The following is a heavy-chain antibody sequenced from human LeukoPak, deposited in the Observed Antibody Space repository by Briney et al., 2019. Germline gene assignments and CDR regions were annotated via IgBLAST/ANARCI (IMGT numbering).Heavy chain of an antibody. CDR2: IYHSGST. Sequence: SGTLSLTCAVSGGSISSSNLWSWVRQPPGKGLEWIGEIYHSGSTNYNPSLKSRVTISVDKSKNQFSLKLSSVNAADTAVYYCARGREQQPHYFDYWGQGTLVTVSS. V-gene: IGHV4-4*02. CDR1: GGSISSSNL. CDR3: ARGREQQPHYFDY. J-gene: IGHJ4*02. D-gene: IGHD6-13*01.